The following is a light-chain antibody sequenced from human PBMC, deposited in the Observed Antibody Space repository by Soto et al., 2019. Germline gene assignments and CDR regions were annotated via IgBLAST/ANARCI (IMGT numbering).Light chain of an antibody. CDR2: TAS. CDR3: QQRHSYPIT. Sequence: DIQLTQSPSFLSASVGDRVTVTCRASQDISSYLAWYQQKPGKAPKLLIHTASTLQSGVPSRFSGSGSGAEFTLTISSRQPDDFATYYCQQRHSYPITFGQGTRLDIK. CDR1: QDISSY. J-gene: IGKJ5*01. V-gene: IGKV1-9*01.